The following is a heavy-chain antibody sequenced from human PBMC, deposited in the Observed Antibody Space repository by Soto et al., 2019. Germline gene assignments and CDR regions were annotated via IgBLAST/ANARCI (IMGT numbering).Heavy chain of an antibody. CDR1: GGSISSSSYY. V-gene: IGHV4-39*01. CDR2: IYYSGST. CDR3: ASPSPGVRGGRPFQH. D-gene: IGHD3-10*01. J-gene: IGHJ1*01. Sequence: QLQLQESGPGLVKPSETLSLTCTVSGGSISSSSYYWGWIRQPPGKGLEWIGSIYYSGSTYYNPSLKSRVTISVDTSRNQLSLKPSLVSSADPAVYCRASPSPGVRGGRPFQHWGQGSLVTVSS.